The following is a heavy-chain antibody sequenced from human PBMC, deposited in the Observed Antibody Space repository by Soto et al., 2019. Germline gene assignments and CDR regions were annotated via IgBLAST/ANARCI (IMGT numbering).Heavy chain of an antibody. CDR3: ARGRKAYSSSWYVD. Sequence: QVKLQQWGAGLLKPSETLSLNCAVYGGSFIGYCWSWIRQPPGKGLEWIGEINDSGGTNYNPSLKSRVSISVDTSKNQFSLNLSSVTAADTAVYHCARGRKAYSSSWYVDWVQGTMVTVSS. CDR1: GGSFIGYC. V-gene: IGHV4-34*01. J-gene: IGHJ4*02. D-gene: IGHD6-13*01. CDR2: INDSGGT.